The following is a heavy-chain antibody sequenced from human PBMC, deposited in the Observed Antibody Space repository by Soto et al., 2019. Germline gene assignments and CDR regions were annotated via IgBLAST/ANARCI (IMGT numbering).Heavy chain of an antibody. CDR1: GGSISSSSYY. V-gene: IGHV4-39*01. Sequence: SETLSLTCTVSGGSISSSSYYWGWIRQPPGKGLEWIGSIYYSGSTYYNPSLKSGVTISVDTSKNQFSLKLSSVTAADTAVYYCASQQLVHYYYGMDVWGQGTTVTVSS. J-gene: IGHJ6*02. D-gene: IGHD6-13*01. CDR2: IYYSGST. CDR3: ASQQLVHYYYGMDV.